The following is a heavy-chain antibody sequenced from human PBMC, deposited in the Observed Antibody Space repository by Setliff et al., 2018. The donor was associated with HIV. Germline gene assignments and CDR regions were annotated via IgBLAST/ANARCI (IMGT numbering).Heavy chain of an antibody. V-gene: IGHV4-59*01. J-gene: IGHJ2*01. CDR1: GGSLTGYY. D-gene: IGHD1-26*01. CDR3: VREVGYFDF. CDR2: IYFNGNT. Sequence: SETLSLTFTVSGGSLTGYYWSWIRQPPGKGLEWIGYIYFNGNTNLNPSLESRLTMSVDTSKNQFSLKLNSVTAADTAVYYCVREVGYFDFWGRGTLVTVSS.